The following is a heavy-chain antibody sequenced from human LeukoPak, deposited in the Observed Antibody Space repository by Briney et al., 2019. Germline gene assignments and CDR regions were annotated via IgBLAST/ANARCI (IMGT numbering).Heavy chain of an antibody. J-gene: IGHJ3*01. Sequence: GGSLRLSCAASGFTVSSNYMSWVRQAPGKGLEWVAFIRYDGSNKYYADSVKGRFTISRDNSKNTLYLQMNSLRAEDTAVYYCAKDRSWVWGQGTMVTVSS. V-gene: IGHV3-30*02. CDR1: GFTVSSNY. CDR2: IRYDGSNK. CDR3: AKDRSWV. D-gene: IGHD3-16*02.